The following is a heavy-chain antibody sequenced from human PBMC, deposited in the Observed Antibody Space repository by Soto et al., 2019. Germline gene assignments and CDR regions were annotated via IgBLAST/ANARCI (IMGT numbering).Heavy chain of an antibody. CDR2: IYYSGST. J-gene: IGHJ4*02. CDR1: GGSISSGGYY. D-gene: IGHD6-13*01. CDR3: ARANSSWYHFDY. V-gene: IGHV4-31*03. Sequence: SETLSLTCTVSGGSISSGGYYWSWIRQHPGKGLEWIGYIYYSGSTYYNPSLKSRVTISVDTSKNQFSLKLSSVTAADTAVYYCARANSSWYHFDYWGQGTLVTVSS.